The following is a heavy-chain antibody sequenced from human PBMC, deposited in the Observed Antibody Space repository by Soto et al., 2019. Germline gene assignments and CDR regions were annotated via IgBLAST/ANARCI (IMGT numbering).Heavy chain of an antibody. D-gene: IGHD7-27*01. J-gene: IGHJ6*02. Sequence: QVQLVQSGAEVKKPGSSVKVSCKASGGTFSSYAISWVRQAPGQGLEWMGGIIPIFGTANYAQKFQGRVTIAGDNTTSTAYNELRSLRAKDTAVYYCARDRQLGMGGMDVWGQGTTVTVSS. CDR3: ARDRQLGMGGMDV. V-gene: IGHV1-69*14. CDR2: IIPIFGTA. CDR1: GGTFSSYA.